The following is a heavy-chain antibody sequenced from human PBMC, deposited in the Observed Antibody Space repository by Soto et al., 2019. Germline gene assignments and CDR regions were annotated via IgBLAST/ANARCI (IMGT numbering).Heavy chain of an antibody. CDR2: INPNSGGT. J-gene: IGHJ6*02. CDR3: ARVSTLGYCSRTSCYWVWNGMEV. V-gene: IGHV1-2*02. D-gene: IGHD2-2*01. Sequence: ASVKVSCQASGYTLTGYYMPWVRQAPGQGLEWMGWINPNSGGTNYAQKFQGRVTMTRDTSRSRAYMELSRPRSDDTAVYYCARVSTLGYCSRTSCYWVWNGMEVWGQ. CDR1: GYTLTGYY.